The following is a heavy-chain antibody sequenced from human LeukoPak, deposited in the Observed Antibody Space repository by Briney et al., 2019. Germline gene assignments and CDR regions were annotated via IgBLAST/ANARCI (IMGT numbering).Heavy chain of an antibody. CDR3: ALSGWYGSFDY. CDR2: INHSGST. CDR1: GGSFSGYY. D-gene: IGHD6-19*01. J-gene: IGHJ4*02. Sequence: SETLSLTCAVYGGSFSGYYWSWIRQPPGKGLEWIGEINHSGSTNYNPSLKSRVTISVDTSKNQFSLKLSSVTAADTAVCYCALSGWYGSFDYWGQGTLVTVSS. V-gene: IGHV4-34*01.